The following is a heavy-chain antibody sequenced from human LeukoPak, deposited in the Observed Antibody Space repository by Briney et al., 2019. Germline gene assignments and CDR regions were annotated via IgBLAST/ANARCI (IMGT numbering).Heavy chain of an antibody. CDR2: IYYSGST. CDR3: ARLTSSSPSLDY. J-gene: IGHJ4*02. Sequence: SETLSLTCAVYGGSFSGYHWGWIRQPPGKGLEWIGSIYYSGSTYYSPSLKSRVTISVDTSKNQFSLKLSSVTAADTAAYYCARLTSSSPSLDYWGQGTLVTVSS. V-gene: IGHV4-39*01. CDR1: GGSFSGYH. D-gene: IGHD6-13*01.